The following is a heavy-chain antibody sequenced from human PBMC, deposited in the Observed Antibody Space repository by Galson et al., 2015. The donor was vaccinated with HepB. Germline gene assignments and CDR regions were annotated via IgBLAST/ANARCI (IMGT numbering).Heavy chain of an antibody. V-gene: IGHV1-18*04. J-gene: IGHJ4*02. Sequence: SVKVSCKASGYTFNNYNTTWVRQAPGQGLEWMGWISGNNGHTNFTQTYQGRLTMTTHTSTATAYLELRSLRSDDTALYYCARGVAGLNFDYWGQGTLVTVSS. D-gene: IGHD6-19*01. CDR1: GYTFNNYN. CDR2: ISGNNGHT. CDR3: ARGVAGLNFDY.